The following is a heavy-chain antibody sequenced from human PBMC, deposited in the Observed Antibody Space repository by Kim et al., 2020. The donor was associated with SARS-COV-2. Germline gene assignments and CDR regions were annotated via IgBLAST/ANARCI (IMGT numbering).Heavy chain of an antibody. CDR3: ARGGYDGAGWYYYYGMDV. D-gene: IGHD5-12*01. Sequence: SETLSLTCTVSGGSISSYYWSWIRQPPGKGLEWIGYIYYSGSTNYNPSLKSRVTISVDTSKNQFSLKLSSVTAADTAVYYCARGGYDGAGWYYYYGMDVWGQGTTVTVSS. CDR1: GGSISSYY. CDR2: IYYSGST. V-gene: IGHV4-59*13. J-gene: IGHJ6*02.